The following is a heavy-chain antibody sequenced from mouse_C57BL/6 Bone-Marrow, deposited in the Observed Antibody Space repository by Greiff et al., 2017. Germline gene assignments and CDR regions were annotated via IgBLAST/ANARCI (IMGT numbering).Heavy chain of an antibody. Sequence: DVKLQESGTVLARPGASVKMSCKTSGYTFTSYWMHWVKQRPGQGLEWIGAIYPGNSDTSYNQKFKGKAKLTAVTSASTAYMELSSLTNEDSAVYYCTRSLIYYYGSSLGYFDVWGTGTTVTVSS. J-gene: IGHJ1*03. CDR1: GYTFTSYW. CDR3: TRSLIYYYGSSLGYFDV. D-gene: IGHD1-1*01. V-gene: IGHV1-5*01. CDR2: IYPGNSDT.